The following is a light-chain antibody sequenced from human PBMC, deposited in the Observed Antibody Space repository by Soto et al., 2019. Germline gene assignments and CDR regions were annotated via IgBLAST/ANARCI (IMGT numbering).Light chain of an antibody. V-gene: IGKV3-11*01. CDR1: QSVSSY. CDR3: QQRSNWPLT. J-gene: IGKJ4*01. Sequence: EIVLTQSPATLSLSPGDTPTRSCRASQSVSSYLSWYQQTPGQATSLLIYDASNRATGIPARFSGSGSGTDFTLTISNLEPEDFAVYYCQQRSNWPLTFGGGTKVEIK. CDR2: DAS.